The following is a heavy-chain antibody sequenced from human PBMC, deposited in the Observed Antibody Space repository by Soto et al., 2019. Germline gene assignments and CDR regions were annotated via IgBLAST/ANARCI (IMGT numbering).Heavy chain of an antibody. CDR2: IIPIFGTA. Sequence: QVQLVQSGAEVMKPGSSVKVCCEASGGTFSSYAISWVRQAPGEGLEWMGGIIPIFGTANYAQKFQGRVTITADESTSTAYMELSSLRSEDTAVYYCARAGGSGYDYGYYYGMDVWGQGTTVTVSS. D-gene: IGHD5-12*01. V-gene: IGHV1-69*01. CDR1: GGTFSSYA. J-gene: IGHJ6*02. CDR3: ARAGGSGYDYGYYYGMDV.